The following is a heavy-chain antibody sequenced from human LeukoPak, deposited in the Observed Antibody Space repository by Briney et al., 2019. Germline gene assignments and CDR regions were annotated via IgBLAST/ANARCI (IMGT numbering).Heavy chain of an antibody. CDR3: AKWGETINAFDI. Sequence: SETLSLTCTVSGGSISSYYWSWIRQPPGKPLEWIGYTHFSGNTQYHPSLKSRVTTLVDTSKSQFSLKLTSVTASDTAVYYCAKWGETINAFDIWGPGTMVTVSS. D-gene: IGHD5-24*01. CDR2: THFSGNT. J-gene: IGHJ3*02. CDR1: GGSISSYY. V-gene: IGHV4-59*08.